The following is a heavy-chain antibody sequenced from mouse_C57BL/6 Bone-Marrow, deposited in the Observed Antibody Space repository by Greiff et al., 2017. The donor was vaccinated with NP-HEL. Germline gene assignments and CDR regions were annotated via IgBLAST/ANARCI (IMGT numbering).Heavy chain of an antibody. D-gene: IGHD3-2*02. CDR1: GYTFTDYY. CDR2: INPYNGGT. V-gene: IGHV1-19*01. J-gene: IGHJ3*01. Sequence: EVQRVESGPVLVKPGASVKMSCKASGYTFTDYYMNWVKQSHGKSLEWIGVINPYNGGTSYNQKFKGKATLTVDKSSSTAYMELNSLTSEDSAVYYGANRLRVTAWFAYWGQGTLVTVSA. CDR3: ANRLRVTAWFAY.